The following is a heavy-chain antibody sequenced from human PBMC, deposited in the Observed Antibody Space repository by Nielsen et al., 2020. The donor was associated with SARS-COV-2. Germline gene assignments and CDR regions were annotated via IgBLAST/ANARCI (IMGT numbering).Heavy chain of an antibody. V-gene: IGHV1-46*01. Sequence: WVRHAPGQGLEWMGIINPSGGSTSYAHKLQGRVTMTTDTSTSTVYMELRSLRSDDTAVYYCARDRDPTGANIVLLVAANQGMDVWGQGTTVTVSS. J-gene: IGHJ6*02. CDR2: INPSGGST. CDR3: ARDRDPTGANIVLLVAANQGMDV. D-gene: IGHD2-15*01.